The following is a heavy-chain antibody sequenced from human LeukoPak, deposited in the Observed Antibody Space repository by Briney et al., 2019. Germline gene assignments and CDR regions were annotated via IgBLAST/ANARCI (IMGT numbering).Heavy chain of an antibody. CDR3: VKDGTVTVTGQFDY. D-gene: IGHD4-17*01. Sequence: GRSLRLSCAAPGFTFQDYAMHWVRQAPGKGLEWVSGISWNGALIGYVDSVKGRFTISRDNAKNSLSLQMNSLRAEDTALYYCVKDGTVTVTGQFDYWGQGTLVTVSS. V-gene: IGHV3-9*01. CDR2: ISWNGALI. CDR1: GFTFQDYA. J-gene: IGHJ4*02.